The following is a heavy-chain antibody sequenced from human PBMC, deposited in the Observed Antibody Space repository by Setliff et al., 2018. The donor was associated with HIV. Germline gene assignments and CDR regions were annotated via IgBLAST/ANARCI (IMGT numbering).Heavy chain of an antibody. CDR1: GGSISTYF. CDR2: IYYTGST. J-gene: IGHJ4*02. V-gene: IGHV4-59*12. CDR3: APNSQRGIQPLLLAS. D-gene: IGHD1-1*01. Sequence: SQTLSLTGTGSGGSISTYFWSWVRQTPGKGLEWIGYIYYTGSTSYNPSFRSRDTISVDTSKNQFPLMLDSVTAADTAVYYCAPNSQRGIQPLLLASWGPGTLVTVSS.